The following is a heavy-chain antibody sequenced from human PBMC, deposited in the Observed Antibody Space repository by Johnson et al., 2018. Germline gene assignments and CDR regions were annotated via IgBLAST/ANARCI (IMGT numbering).Heavy chain of an antibody. D-gene: IGHD6-19*01. V-gene: IGHV3-23*04. Sequence: VQLVESGGGLVQPGGSLRLSCAASVFTFSRYAMTWVRQAPGKGLEWVSSISGSGVNTYYADSVRGRFTISRDNSKNTLYLQLQSLRAEDTAVYYCAKSPVVSDSYIDDYMDGWGTGTTVTVS. CDR2: ISGSGVNT. J-gene: IGHJ6*03. CDR1: VFTFSRYA. CDR3: AKSPVVSDSYIDDYMDG.